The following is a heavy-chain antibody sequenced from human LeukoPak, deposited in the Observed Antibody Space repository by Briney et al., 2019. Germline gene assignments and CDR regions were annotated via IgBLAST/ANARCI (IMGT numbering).Heavy chain of an antibody. V-gene: IGHV1-2*06. J-gene: IGHJ6*03. D-gene: IGHD6-6*01. CDR3: ASLSLSGDSSSSVGYYYYYYMDV. CDR2: INPNSGGT. CDR1: GYTFTGYY. Sequence: ASVKASCKASGYTFTGYYMHWVRQAPGQGLEWMGRINPNSGGTNYAQKFQGRVTMTRDTSISTAYMELSRLRSDDTAVYYCASLSLSGDSSSSVGYYYYYYMDVWGKGTTVTVSS.